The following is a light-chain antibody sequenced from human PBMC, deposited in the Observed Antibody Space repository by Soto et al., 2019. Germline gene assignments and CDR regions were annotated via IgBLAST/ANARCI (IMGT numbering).Light chain of an antibody. CDR3: QQYGSSLPWT. J-gene: IGKJ1*01. CDR1: RSVSSSY. Sequence: EIVLTQSPGTLSLSPGERATLSCRASRSVSSSYLAWYQQKPGQAPRLLIYGAYSRATGIPDRFSGSGSGTDFTLTISRREPADFAVYYCQQYGSSLPWTFGRRTKVDI. V-gene: IGKV3-20*01. CDR2: GAY.